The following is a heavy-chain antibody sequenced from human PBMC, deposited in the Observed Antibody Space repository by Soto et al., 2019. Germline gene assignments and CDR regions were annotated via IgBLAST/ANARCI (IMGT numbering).Heavy chain of an antibody. CDR3: ARVREGYCSSTSCYTEIEYYYYGMDV. CDR2: ISHDGSNK. CDR1: GFTFSSYA. V-gene: IGHV3-30-3*01. D-gene: IGHD2-2*02. J-gene: IGHJ6*02. Sequence: LRLSCAASGFTFSSYAMHWVRQAPGKGLEWVAVISHDGSNKYYADSVRGRFTISRDNSKNTLYLQMNSLRAEDTAVYYCARVREGYCSSTSCYTEIEYYYYGMDVWGQGTTVTVSS.